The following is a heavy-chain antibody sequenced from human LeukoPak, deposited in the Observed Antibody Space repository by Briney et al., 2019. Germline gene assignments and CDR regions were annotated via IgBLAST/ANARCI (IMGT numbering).Heavy chain of an antibody. CDR1: GFSFSGYG. V-gene: IGHV3-30*02. D-gene: IGHD3-9*01. J-gene: IGHJ5*02. Sequence: GGSLRLSCAAPGFSFSGYGMHWVRQAPGKGLEGVAYIQHDGSNQQYADSVKGRFTISRDNSKNTLYLQMNSLRGEDTAIYYCAKSGTRYFDWLYHWGQGALVTVSS. CDR3: AKSGTRYFDWLYH. CDR2: IQHDGSNQ.